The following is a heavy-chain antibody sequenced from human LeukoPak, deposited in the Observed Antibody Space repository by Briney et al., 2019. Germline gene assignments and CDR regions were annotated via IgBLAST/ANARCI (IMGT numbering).Heavy chain of an antibody. CDR3: ARDPEWGWYYYDSSGYYYFDY. J-gene: IGHJ4*02. CDR2: ISAYNGNI. D-gene: IGHD3-22*01. Sequence: GASVKVSCKASGYTFTSYGISWVRQAPGQGLEWMGWISAYNGNINYAQKLQGRVTMTTDTSTSTAYMELRSLRSDDTAVYYCARDPEWGWYYYDSSGYYYFDYWGQGTLVTVSS. CDR1: GYTFTSYG. V-gene: IGHV1-18*01.